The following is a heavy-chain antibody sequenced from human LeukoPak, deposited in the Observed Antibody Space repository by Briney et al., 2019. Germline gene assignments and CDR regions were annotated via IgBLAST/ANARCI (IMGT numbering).Heavy chain of an antibody. CDR1: GFTFIDYD. V-gene: IGHV3-13*01. CDR3: ARGGIQVSAIDEFDY. CDR2: IGIRGDT. J-gene: IGHJ4*02. Sequence: GGSLRLSCAASGFTFIDYDMHWVRQVIGKGLEWVSAIGIRGDTHYSGSVKGRFTISRENAESSLYLQMNSLRAEDTAVYYCARGGIQVSAIDEFDYWGQGTLVTVSS. D-gene: IGHD2-21*02.